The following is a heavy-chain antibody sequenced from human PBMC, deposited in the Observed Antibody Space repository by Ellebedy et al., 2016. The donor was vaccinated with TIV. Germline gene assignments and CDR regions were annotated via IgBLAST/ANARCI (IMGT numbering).Heavy chain of an antibody. CDR1: GASVNSGTYS. D-gene: IGHD3-9*01. V-gene: IGHV4-61*01. J-gene: IGHJ4*02. Sequence: SETLSLXXSVSGASVNSGTYSWNWFRQPPGKGLEWIGYMYNSGRSNYNPSLKSRVTISADSSKDQFSLNLQSVTAVDTALYYCARGALSGFGQHFDYWGQGTLVTVS. CDR2: MYNSGRS. CDR3: ARGALSGFGQHFDY.